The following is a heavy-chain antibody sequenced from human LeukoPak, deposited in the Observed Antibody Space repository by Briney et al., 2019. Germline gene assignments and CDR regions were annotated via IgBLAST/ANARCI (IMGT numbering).Heavy chain of an antibody. CDR3: ARVCSGGSCYYYFDY. V-gene: IGHV1-2*02. J-gene: IGHJ4*02. D-gene: IGHD2-15*01. CDR2: INPNSGGT. Sequence: ASVKVSCKASGSTFTGYYMHWVRQAPGQGLEWMGWINPNSGGTNYAQKFQGRVTMTRDTSISTAYMELSRLRSDDTAVYYCARVCSGGSCYYYFDYWGQGTLVTVSS. CDR1: GSTFTGYY.